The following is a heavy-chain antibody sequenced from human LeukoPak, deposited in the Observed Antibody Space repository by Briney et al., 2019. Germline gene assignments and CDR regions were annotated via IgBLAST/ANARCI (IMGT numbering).Heavy chain of an antibody. J-gene: IGHJ4*02. V-gene: IGHV3-64*01. CDR3: ARDCPPYCSGGSCYSDY. CDR2: IRSNGGST. Sequence: GSLRLSCAASGFTFSSYAMHWVRQAPGKGLESVSAIRSNGGSTYYANSVKGRFTISRDNSKNTLYLQMGSLRAEDMAVYYCARDCPPYCSGGSCYSDYWGQGTLVTVSS. CDR1: GFTFSSYA. D-gene: IGHD2-15*01.